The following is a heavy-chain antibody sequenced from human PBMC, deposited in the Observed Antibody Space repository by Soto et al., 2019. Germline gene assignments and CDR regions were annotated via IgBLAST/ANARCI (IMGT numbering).Heavy chain of an antibody. CDR2: ISPYNGNT. CDR1: CYTLTNYA. V-gene: IGHV1-18*04. CDR3: ARDLVDTPMAISGRYFDY. D-gene: IGHD5-18*01. Sequence: SSVKVSCKDSCYTLTNYAFSWVRQAPGQGLEWMGWISPYNGNTNTAQNFQGRVTMTTDTSTSTAYMELRSLSSGDTAVYYCARDLVDTPMAISGRYFDYWGQGTLVTVSS. J-gene: IGHJ4*02.